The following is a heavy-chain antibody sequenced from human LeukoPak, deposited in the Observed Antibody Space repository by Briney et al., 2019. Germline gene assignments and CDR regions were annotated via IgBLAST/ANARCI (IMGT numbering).Heavy chain of an antibody. J-gene: IGHJ6*02. CDR2: IADSGSVT. Sequence: PGGSLRLSCAASGFTFSSYAMSWVRQAPGKGLEWVSAIADSGSVTYYADSVKGRFTISRDNSKNTLYLQMNSLRVEDTAVYYCARSSTSYYGMDVWGQGTTVTVSS. D-gene: IGHD6-13*01. CDR1: GFTFSSYA. CDR3: ARSSTSYYGMDV. V-gene: IGHV3-23*01.